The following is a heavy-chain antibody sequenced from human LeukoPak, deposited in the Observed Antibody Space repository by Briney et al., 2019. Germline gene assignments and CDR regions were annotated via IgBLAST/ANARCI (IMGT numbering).Heavy chain of an antibody. CDR2: ISGSGGST. J-gene: IGHJ4*02. D-gene: IGHD3-22*01. CDR3: AKDGSPLTYYYDSSPVGNFDY. V-gene: IGHV3-23*01. Sequence: GGSLRLSCAASGFTFSSYAISWVRQAPGKGLEWVSAISGSGGSTYYADSVKGRFTISRDNSKNTLYLRMNSLRAEDTAVYYCAKDGSPLTYYYDSSPVGNFDYWGQGTLVTVSS. CDR1: GFTFSSYA.